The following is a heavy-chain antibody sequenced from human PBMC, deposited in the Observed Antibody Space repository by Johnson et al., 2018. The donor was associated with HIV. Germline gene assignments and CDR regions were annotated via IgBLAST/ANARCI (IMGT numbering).Heavy chain of an antibody. CDR3: ARTLWFRELLGALDI. Sequence: QVQLVESGGGVVQPGRSLRLSCAASGFTFSSYAMHWVRQAPGKGLEWVAVISYDGSNKYYADSVKGRFTISRDNSKNTLYLQMNSLRAEDTAVYYCARTLWFRELLGALDIWGQGTMVTVSS. CDR1: GFTFSSYA. V-gene: IGHV3-30*04. CDR2: ISYDGSNK. J-gene: IGHJ3*02. D-gene: IGHD3-10*01.